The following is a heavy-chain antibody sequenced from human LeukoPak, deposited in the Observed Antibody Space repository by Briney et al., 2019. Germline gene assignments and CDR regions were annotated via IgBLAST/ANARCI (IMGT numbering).Heavy chain of an antibody. J-gene: IGHJ4*02. CDR3: ARDHSGSYLGHFDY. D-gene: IGHD1-26*01. CDR2: IIPIFGTA. CDR1: GGTFSSYA. V-gene: IGHV1-69*06. Sequence: SVKVSCKASGGTFSSYAISWVRQAPGQGLEWMGGIIPIFGTANYAQKFQGRVTITADKSTSTAYMELSSLRSEDTAVYYCARDHSGSYLGHFDYWGQGTLVTVSS.